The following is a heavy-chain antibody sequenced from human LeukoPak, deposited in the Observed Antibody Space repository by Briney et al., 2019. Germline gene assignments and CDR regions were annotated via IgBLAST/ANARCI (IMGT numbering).Heavy chain of an antibody. CDR3: ARVVGWLQLRHFDY. V-gene: IGHV1-2*02. D-gene: IGHD5-24*01. J-gene: IGHJ4*02. CDR2: INPNSGGT. CDR1: GYTFTGYY. Sequence: ASVKVSCKASGYTFTGYYMHWVRQAPGQGLEWMGWINPNSGGTNYAQKFQGRVTMTRDTSISTAYMELSRLRSDDTAVYYCARVVGWLQLRHFDYWGQGTLVTVSS.